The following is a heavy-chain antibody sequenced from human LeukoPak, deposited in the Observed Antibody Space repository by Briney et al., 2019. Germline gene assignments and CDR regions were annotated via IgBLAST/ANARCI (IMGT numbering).Heavy chain of an antibody. CDR3: ARLPRGTQPPKYCQT. CDR2: IDYRGST. J-gene: IGHJ1*01. D-gene: IGHD1-1*01. CDR1: GDSMNNYY. Sequence: SETLSLTCTVSGDSMNNYYWSWIRQPPGKGMEYIGSIDYRGSTKYNPSLKSRVTISVDTSKNQFSLRLSSVTAADTAVYFCARLPRGTQPPKYCQTWGQGTLVTVSS. V-gene: IGHV4-59*08.